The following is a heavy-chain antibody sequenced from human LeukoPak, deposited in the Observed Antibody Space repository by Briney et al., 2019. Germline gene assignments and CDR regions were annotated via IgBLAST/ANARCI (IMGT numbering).Heavy chain of an antibody. Sequence: GGSLRLSCAASGFTFSSYWMSWVRQAPGKGLEWVSLIYADGSTHYTDSVKGRFSISRDNSQNTVYLQMNSLRGEDTAVYFCAKRSVPGRPGYWGQGTLVTVSS. CDR2: IYADGST. CDR1: GFTFSSYW. J-gene: IGHJ4*02. D-gene: IGHD3-3*01. CDR3: AKRSVPGRPGY. V-gene: IGHV3-66*04.